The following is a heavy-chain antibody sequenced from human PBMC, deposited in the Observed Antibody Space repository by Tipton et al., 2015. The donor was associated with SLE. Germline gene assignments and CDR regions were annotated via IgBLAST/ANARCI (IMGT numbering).Heavy chain of an antibody. CDR3: AKGADVYGAYYIDH. D-gene: IGHD2-8*01. V-gene: IGHV3-23*01. CDR1: GFTFTNYA. Sequence: SLRLSCAASGFTFTNYAMSWVRQAPGKGLEWVSTTSAYAGSTYDADSVKGRFTVSRDKSKNTVHLQMNSLRVDDTAVYYCAKGADVYGAYYIDHWGQGTLVTVSS. J-gene: IGHJ4*02. CDR2: TSAYAGST.